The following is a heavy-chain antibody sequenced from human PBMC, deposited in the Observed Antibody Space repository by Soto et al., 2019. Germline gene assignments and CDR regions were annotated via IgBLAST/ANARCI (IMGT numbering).Heavy chain of an antibody. CDR3: ATCQLGEYYYAMDV. D-gene: IGHD7-27*01. V-gene: IGHV4-30-2*01. J-gene: IGHJ6*02. CDR1: GGSISSGGYS. CDR2: IYHSGST. Sequence: LSLTCAVSGGSISSGGYSWSWIRQPPGKGLEWIGYIYHSGSTYYNPSLKSRVTISVDRSKNQFSLNVNSVTAADTAVYYCATCQLGEYYYAMDVWGQGTTVTVSS.